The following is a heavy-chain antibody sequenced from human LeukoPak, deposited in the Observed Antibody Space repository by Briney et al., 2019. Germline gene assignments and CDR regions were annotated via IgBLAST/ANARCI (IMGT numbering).Heavy chain of an antibody. CDR3: ARLAYSTTWSAARFDP. J-gene: IGHJ5*02. V-gene: IGHV5-51*01. CDR2: IYPGDSDT. CDR1: GYNFITYW. D-gene: IGHD3-16*01. Sequence: GESLKISGKGSGYNFITYWIAWVRQMPGKGLEWMGIIYPGDSDTRYSPAFQGQVTISADKSISTAYLQWSSLKASDTAMYYCARLAYSTTWSAARFDPWGQGTLVTVSS.